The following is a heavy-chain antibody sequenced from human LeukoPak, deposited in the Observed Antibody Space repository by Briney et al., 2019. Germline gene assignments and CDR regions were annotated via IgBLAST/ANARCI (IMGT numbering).Heavy chain of an antibody. CDR1: GGSISSYY. J-gene: IGHJ4*02. CDR2: IYYSGST. Sequence: PSETLSLTCTVSGGSISSYYWSWIRQPPGKGLEWIGYIYYSGSTNYNPSLKSRVTISVDTSKNQFSLKLSSVTAADTAVYYCARLADTAMAYYFDYWGQGTLVTVSS. D-gene: IGHD5-18*01. V-gene: IGHV4-59*08. CDR3: ARLADTAMAYYFDY.